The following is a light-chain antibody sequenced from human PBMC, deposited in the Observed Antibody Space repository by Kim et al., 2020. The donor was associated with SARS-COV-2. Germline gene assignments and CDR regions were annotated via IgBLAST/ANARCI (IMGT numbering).Light chain of an antibody. J-gene: IGKJ5*01. CDR1: QSVSGSY. CDR2: GGS. CDR3: QQYANSPVT. Sequence: APGERATLPCRASQSVSGSYLAWYQQKPGQPPRLLIYGGSSRATGIPDRFSGSGSGTDFTLAISRLEPEDFAVYSCQQYANSPVTFGQGTRLEIK. V-gene: IGKV3-20*01.